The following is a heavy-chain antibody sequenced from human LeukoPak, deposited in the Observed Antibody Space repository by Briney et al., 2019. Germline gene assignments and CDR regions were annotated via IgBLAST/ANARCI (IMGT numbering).Heavy chain of an antibody. V-gene: IGHV3-64*01. D-gene: IGHD2-15*01. Sequence: PGGSLRLSCAASGFTFSAYTMQWVRQAPGKGLEYVSAISNNGGSTYYANSVKGRFTISRDNSKNTLYLQMGSLRAEDMAVYYCAREKGGSDIWGQGTMVTVSS. CDR3: AREKGGSDI. J-gene: IGHJ3*02. CDR2: ISNNGGST. CDR1: GFTFSAYT.